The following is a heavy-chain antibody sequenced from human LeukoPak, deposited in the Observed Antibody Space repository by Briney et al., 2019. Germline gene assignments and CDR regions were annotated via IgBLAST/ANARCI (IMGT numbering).Heavy chain of an antibody. J-gene: IGHJ3*02. CDR1: GFTFSTYS. Sequence: GGSLRLSCAASGFTFSTYSMNWVRQAPGKGLEWVSSISSSSSYIFYADSVKGRFTISRDNAKNSLYLQMNSLRAEDTAVYYCARDRGSSGWYGTLDIWGQGTMVSVSS. CDR3: ARDRGSSGWYGTLDI. CDR2: ISSSSSYI. D-gene: IGHD6-19*01. V-gene: IGHV3-21*01.